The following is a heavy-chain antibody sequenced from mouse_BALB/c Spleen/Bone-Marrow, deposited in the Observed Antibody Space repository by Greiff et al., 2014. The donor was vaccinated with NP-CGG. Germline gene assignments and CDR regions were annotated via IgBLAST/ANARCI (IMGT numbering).Heavy chain of an antibody. CDR2: ISTYSGNT. Sequence: LQQSWPELGRAGGSGKIFCKGFGYTFTDYAMHWGRERYGKSFEGIGVISTYSGNTNYNQKFKGKATMTVDKSSSTAYMELARLTSEDSAIYYCARDYGSRIYAMDYWGQGTSVTVSS. J-gene: IGHJ4*01. D-gene: IGHD1-1*01. CDR1: GYTFTDYA. CDR3: ARDYGSRIYAMDY. V-gene: IGHV1-67*01.